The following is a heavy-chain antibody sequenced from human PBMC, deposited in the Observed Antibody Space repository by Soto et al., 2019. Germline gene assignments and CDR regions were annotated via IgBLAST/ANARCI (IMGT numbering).Heavy chain of an antibody. Sequence: PGGSLRLSCAASGFTVSSNYMSWVRQAPGKGLEWVSVIYSGGSTYYADSVKGRFTISRDNSKNTLYLQMNSLRAEDTAVYYCARSDYGGYYYYGMDVWGQGTTVTVSS. V-gene: IGHV3-53*01. CDR3: ARSDYGGYYYYGMDV. J-gene: IGHJ6*02. CDR1: GFTVSSNY. CDR2: IYSGGST. D-gene: IGHD4-17*01.